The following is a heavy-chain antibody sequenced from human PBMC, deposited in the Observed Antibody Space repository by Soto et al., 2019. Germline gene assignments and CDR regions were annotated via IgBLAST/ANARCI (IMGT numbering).Heavy chain of an antibody. V-gene: IGHV1-46*01. J-gene: IGHJ4*02. CDR1: GISFINHY. Sequence: GASVKVSCKASGISFINHYVHWVRQAPGQGPEWMGGISPDDSITDYALKLQDRVTITRDTSASTAYMELSSLRSEDTAVYYCARADILTGALDYWGQGTLVTVSS. CDR3: ARADILTGALDY. D-gene: IGHD3-9*01. CDR2: ISPDDSIT.